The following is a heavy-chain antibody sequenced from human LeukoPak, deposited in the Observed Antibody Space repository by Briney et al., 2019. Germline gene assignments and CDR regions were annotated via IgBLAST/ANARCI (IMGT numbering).Heavy chain of an antibody. CDR3: AKAVVPAAMVY. D-gene: IGHD2-2*01. Sequence: GGSLRLSCAASGFTFSSYAMSWVRQAPGEGLQWVSGISGSGSSTYYADSVRGRFTISRDNSKNTLYLQMNSLRAEDTAVYYCAKAVVPAAMVYWGQGTLVTVSS. V-gene: IGHV3-23*01. CDR2: ISGSGSST. CDR1: GFTFSSYA. J-gene: IGHJ4*02.